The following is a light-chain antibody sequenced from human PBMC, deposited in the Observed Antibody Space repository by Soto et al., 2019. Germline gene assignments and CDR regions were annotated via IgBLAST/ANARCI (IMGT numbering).Light chain of an antibody. CDR3: SSYTSSSTPYV. V-gene: IGLV2-14*01. J-gene: IGLJ1*01. CDR2: DVS. Sequence: QSALTQPASVSGSPGQSITISCTGTSSDVGGYNYVSWYQQHPGKAPKLMIYDVSNRPSGVSNRFSGSKSGNTASLTISGLQAEDEADYYCSSYTSSSTPYVFGTGNKATVL. CDR1: SSDVGGYNY.